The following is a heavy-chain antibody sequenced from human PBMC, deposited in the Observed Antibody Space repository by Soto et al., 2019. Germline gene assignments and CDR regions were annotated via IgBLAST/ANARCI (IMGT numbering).Heavy chain of an antibody. CDR1: GFTFSSYA. CDR2: IAGNDAGA. CDR3: AKDSLASSTGHLYHFDP. Sequence: EVQLLESGGGLVQPGGSLRLSCAASGFTFSSYAMSWVRQPPGQGLQWVSTIAGNDAGADFAESVRGRFTISRDNSKNTLYLQMDSLRGEDTAIYYCAKDSLASSTGHLYHFDPWGQGTLVTVSS. J-gene: IGHJ5*02. D-gene: IGHD2-2*01. V-gene: IGHV3-23*01.